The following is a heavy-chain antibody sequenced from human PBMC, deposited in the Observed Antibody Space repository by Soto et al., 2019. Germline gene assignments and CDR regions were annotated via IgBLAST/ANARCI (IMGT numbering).Heavy chain of an antibody. V-gene: IGHV3-30*18. CDR2: ISYDGSNK. D-gene: IGHD3-22*01. J-gene: IGHJ6*02. CDR3: AKDVGRYYDTSGYLYYYYGMDV. CDR1: GFTFSNYG. Sequence: GGSLRLSCAASGFTFSNYGVHWVRQAPGKGLEWVALISYDGSNKYYADSVKGRFTISRDNSKNTLYLQMNSLRAEDTAVFYCAKDVGRYYDTSGYLYYYYGMDVWGQGTTVTVSS.